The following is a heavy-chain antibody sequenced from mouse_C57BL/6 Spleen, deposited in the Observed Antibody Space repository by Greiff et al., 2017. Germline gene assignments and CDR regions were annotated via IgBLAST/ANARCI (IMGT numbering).Heavy chain of an antibody. V-gene: IGHV6-3*01. CDR3: TGFYYYGSSYDYAMDY. D-gene: IGHD1-1*01. CDR1: GFTFSNYW. CDR2: IRLKSDNYAT. J-gene: IGHJ4*01. Sequence: EVKLEESGGGLVQPGGSMKLSCVASGFTFSNYWMNWVRQSPEKGLEWVAQIRLKSDNYATHYAESVKGRFTISRDDSKSSVYLQMNNLRAEDTGIYYCTGFYYYGSSYDYAMDYWGQGTSVTVSS.